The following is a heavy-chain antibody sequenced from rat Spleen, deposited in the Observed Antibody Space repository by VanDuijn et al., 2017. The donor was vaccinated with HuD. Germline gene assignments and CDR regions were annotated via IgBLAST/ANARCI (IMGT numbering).Heavy chain of an antibody. Sequence: EVQLVESGGGLVQPGNSLKVSCAASGFTFSDYAMAWVRQSPKKGLEWVATIIFDGSSTYYRDSVKGRFTISRDNAKSTLYLQMDSLRSEDTATYYCARSVFDYWGQGVMVTVSS. V-gene: IGHV5-17*01. CDR2: IIFDGSST. CDR1: GFTFSDYA. CDR3: ARSVFDY. J-gene: IGHJ2*01.